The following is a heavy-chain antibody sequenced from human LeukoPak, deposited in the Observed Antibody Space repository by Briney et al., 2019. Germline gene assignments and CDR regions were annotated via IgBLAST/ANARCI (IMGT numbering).Heavy chain of an antibody. V-gene: IGHV7-4-1*02. CDR1: GYTFTNYA. J-gene: IGHJ3*02. CDR3: SRARHYTSTSCSGGRAAYDI. CDR2: INTNTGNP. D-gene: IGHD2-2*01. Sequence: GASVTVSCKGSGYTFTNYAMNWVRQAPGQGLEWMGWINTNTGNPTYAQGFTGRCVFSLDASVNTAYLQISSLKAEDTAVYYCSRARHYTSTSCSGGRAAYDIWRQ.